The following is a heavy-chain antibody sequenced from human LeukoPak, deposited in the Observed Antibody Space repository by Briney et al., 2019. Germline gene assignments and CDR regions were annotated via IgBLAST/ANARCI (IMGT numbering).Heavy chain of an antibody. CDR2: ISSSSSYI. CDR1: GFTFSSYS. Sequence: GGSLRLSCAASGFTFSSYSMNWVRQAPGKGLEWVSSISSSSSYIYYADSVKGRFTISRDNAKNSLYPQMNSLRAEDTAVYYCARAPVYSYGYSYWGQGTLVTVSS. CDR3: ARAPVYSYGYSY. D-gene: IGHD5-18*01. J-gene: IGHJ4*02. V-gene: IGHV3-21*01.